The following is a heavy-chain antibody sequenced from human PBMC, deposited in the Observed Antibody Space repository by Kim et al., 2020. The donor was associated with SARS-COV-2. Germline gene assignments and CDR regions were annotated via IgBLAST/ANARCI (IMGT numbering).Heavy chain of an antibody. V-gene: IGHV1-46*01. Sequence: ASVKVSCKASGYTFTNYYMHWVRQAPGQGLEWMGIINPSGGSTSYAQKFQGRVTMTRDTSTSRVYMELSSLRSEDTAVYYCARDVSGSGWSRNCFDPWGQGTLVTVSS. CDR3: ARDVSGSGWSRNCFDP. CDR2: INPSGGST. J-gene: IGHJ5*02. D-gene: IGHD6-19*01. CDR1: GYTFTNYY.